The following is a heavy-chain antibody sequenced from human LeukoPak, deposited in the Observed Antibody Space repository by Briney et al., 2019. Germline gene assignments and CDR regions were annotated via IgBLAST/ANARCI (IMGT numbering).Heavy chain of an antibody. CDR2: INPNSGGT. CDR1: GYTFTGYY. CDR3: AREGGYYYDSSGYRYFDL. Sequence: ASVKVSCKASGYTFTGYYMHWVRQAPGQGLEWMGWINPNSGGTNYAQKFQGRVTMTRDTSISTAYMELCRLRSDDTAVYYCAREGGYYYDSSGYRYFDLWGRGTLVTVSS. J-gene: IGHJ2*01. D-gene: IGHD3-22*01. V-gene: IGHV1-2*02.